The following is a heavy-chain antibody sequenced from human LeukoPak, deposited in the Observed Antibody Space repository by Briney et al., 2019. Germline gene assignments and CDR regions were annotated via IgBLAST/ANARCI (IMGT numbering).Heavy chain of an antibody. CDR1: GFTFGSYW. D-gene: IGHD3-10*01. J-gene: IGHJ4*02. CDR2: IKVDGSEE. CDR3: ARDVRGVLDF. Sequence: SGGSLRLSCVASGFTFGSYWMAWVRQAPGKGLEWVANIKVDGSEENYVDSVKGRFTISRDNAKNSLSLQLNSLRVEDTAVYYCARDVRGVLDFWGQGTLLTVSS. V-gene: IGHV3-7*01.